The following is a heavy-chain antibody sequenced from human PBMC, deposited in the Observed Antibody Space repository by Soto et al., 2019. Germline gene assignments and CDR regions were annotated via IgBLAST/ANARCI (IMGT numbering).Heavy chain of an antibody. CDR3: ARDSAAGTGDYDH. CDR1: GGSISSYY. J-gene: IGHJ4*02. Sequence: QVQLQESGPGLVKPSETLSLTCSVSGGSISSYYWGWIRQPPGKGLEWIGHIYYSGGTSYNPSLXXXXXXXXXTXXXXXXXKLSSVTAADMALYYCARDSAAGTGDYDHWGQGILVTVSS. V-gene: IGHV4-59*01. D-gene: IGHD6-13*01. CDR2: IYYSGGT.